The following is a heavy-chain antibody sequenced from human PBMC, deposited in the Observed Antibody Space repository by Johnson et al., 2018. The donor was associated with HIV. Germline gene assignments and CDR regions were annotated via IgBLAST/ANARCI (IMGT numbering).Heavy chain of an antibody. V-gene: IGHV3-20*04. CDR1: GITFDDYG. CDR2: INWNGGST. CDR3: ARDNIYGSAWGDAFDV. D-gene: IGHD6-19*01. Sequence: VQLVESGGGVVRPGGSLRLSCAASGITFDDYGMSWVRQAPGKGLEWVSGINWNGGSTGYADSVKGRVTISRDNAKNSLYLKMNSLRAEDTALYYCARDNIYGSAWGDAFDVWGQGTMVTVSS. J-gene: IGHJ3*01.